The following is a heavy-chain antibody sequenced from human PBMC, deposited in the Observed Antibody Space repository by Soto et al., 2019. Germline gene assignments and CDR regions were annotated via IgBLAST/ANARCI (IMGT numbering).Heavy chain of an antibody. CDR2: ITVNGNT. J-gene: IGHJ1*01. V-gene: IGHV4-4*07. Sequence: QVPQLESGPGLVKPWDTLSLTCTVSGAYISDFAWSWIRQPAGKGLEWIGRITVNGNTQYTPSFRSRVTMSMDTSRNKFSLNLQSATAADTALYYCARESGENWTYEAHWGQGTMGTVSS. CDR3: ARESGENWTYEAH. CDR1: GAYISDFA. D-gene: IGHD1-7*01.